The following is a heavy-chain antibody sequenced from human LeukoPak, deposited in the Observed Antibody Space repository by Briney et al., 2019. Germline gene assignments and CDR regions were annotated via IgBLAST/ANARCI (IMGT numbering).Heavy chain of an antibody. CDR2: INHSGST. CDR3: ARGVGSGFYYYYYMDV. CDR1: GGSFSGYY. Sequence: PSETLSLTCAVYGGSFSGYYWSWIRQPPGKGLEWIGEINHSGSTNYNPSLKSRVTISVDTSKNQFSLKLSSVTAADTAVYYCARGVGSGFYYYYYMDVWGKGTTVTVSS. J-gene: IGHJ6*03. D-gene: IGHD3-22*01. V-gene: IGHV4-34*01.